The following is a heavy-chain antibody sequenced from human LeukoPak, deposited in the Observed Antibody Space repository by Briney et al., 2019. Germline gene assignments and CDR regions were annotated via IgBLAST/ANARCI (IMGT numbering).Heavy chain of an antibody. D-gene: IGHD3-22*01. V-gene: IGHV3-23*01. CDR1: GFTFSSYS. J-gene: IGHJ3*02. Sequence: GGSLRLSCAASGFTFSSYSMNWVRQAPGKGLEWVSAISGSGGSTYYADSVKGRFTISRDNSKNTLYLQMNSLRAEDTAVYYCAKGRATSGYYYDDAFDIWGQGTMVTVSS. CDR2: ISGSGGST. CDR3: AKGRATSGYYYDDAFDI.